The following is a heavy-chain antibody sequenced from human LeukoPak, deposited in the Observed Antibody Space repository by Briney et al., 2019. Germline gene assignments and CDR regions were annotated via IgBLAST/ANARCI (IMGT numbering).Heavy chain of an antibody. J-gene: IGHJ3*02. V-gene: IGHV3-23*01. CDR1: GFTFSSYG. CDR2: ISGSGGST. D-gene: IGHD3-10*01. Sequence: PGGSLRLSCAASGFTFSSYGMSWVRQAPGKGLEWVSAISGSGGSTYYADSVKGRFTISRDNSKNTLYLQMNSLRAEDTAVYYCARDRWFGESGGAFDIWGQGTMVTVSS. CDR3: ARDRWFGESGGAFDI.